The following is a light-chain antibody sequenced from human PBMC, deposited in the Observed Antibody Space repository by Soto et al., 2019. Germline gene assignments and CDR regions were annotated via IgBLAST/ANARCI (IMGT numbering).Light chain of an antibody. J-gene: IGKJ1*01. CDR1: QSLPSTY. Sequence: DVQMTPSPSTLSASVGDKVTITCRASQSLPSTYLAWFQQRPGKAPNVLIYKGSTLASGVSSRFSGSGCGTEFTLTISSLQPDDFATYFCQQYAAQSPWTFGQGTRV. V-gene: IGKV1-5*03. CDR2: KGS. CDR3: QQYAAQSPWT.